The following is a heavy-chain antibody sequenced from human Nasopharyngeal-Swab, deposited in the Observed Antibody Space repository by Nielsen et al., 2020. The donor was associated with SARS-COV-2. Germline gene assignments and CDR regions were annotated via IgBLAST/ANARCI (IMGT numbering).Heavy chain of an antibody. CDR2: IKSKTDGGTT. CDR3: TTRGAY. D-gene: IGHD3-10*01. Sequence: VRQAPGKGLEWVGRIKSKTDGGTTDYNAPVKGRFTITRDDSKNTLYLQMTRLKTEDSAVYYCTTRGAYWGQGTLVTVSS. V-gene: IGHV3-15*01. J-gene: IGHJ4*02.